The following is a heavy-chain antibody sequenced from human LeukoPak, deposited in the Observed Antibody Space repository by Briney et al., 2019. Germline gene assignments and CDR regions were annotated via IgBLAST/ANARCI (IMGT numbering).Heavy chain of an antibody. J-gene: IGHJ4*02. CDR3: AKDQLIRYTPTFGQWLVRLPSHFDY. CDR1: GFTFSSYA. D-gene: IGHD6-19*01. CDR2: ISGSGGST. Sequence: GGSLRLSCAASGFTFSSYAMSWVRQAPGKGLEWVSAISGSGGSTYYADAVKGRFTISRDNSKNTLYLQMNSLRAEDTAVYYCAKDQLIRYTPTFGQWLVRLPSHFDYWGQGTLVTVSP. V-gene: IGHV3-23*01.